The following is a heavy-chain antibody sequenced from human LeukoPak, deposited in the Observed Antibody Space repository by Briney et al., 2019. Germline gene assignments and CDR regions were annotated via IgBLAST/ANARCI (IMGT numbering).Heavy chain of an antibody. J-gene: IGHJ6*03. CDR1: GGSISGYF. V-gene: IGHV4-59*08. CDR3: ARRYDSSGYYYYYMDV. CDR2: IYYSGST. Sequence: PSETLSLTCTVSGGSISGYFWTWIRQPPGKGLEWIGYIYYSGSTNYSPSLTSRVTISVDTSKNQFSLKLSSVTAADTAVYYCARRYDSSGYYYYYMDVWGKGTTVTVSS. D-gene: IGHD3-22*01.